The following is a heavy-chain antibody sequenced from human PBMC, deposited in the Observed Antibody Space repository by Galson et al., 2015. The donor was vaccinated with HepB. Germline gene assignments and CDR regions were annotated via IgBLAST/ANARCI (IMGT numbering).Heavy chain of an antibody. D-gene: IGHD2-2*01. CDR3: ARDPEIGYCRGTTCSYFDF. V-gene: IGHV3-33*08. CDR1: GFTFSKFG. J-gene: IGHJ4*02. CDR2: IWYDGVNK. Sequence: SLRLSCAASGFTFSKFGIHWVRQAPGKGLEWVAVIWYDGVNKYFADSVKGRFTISRDKSKSTVDMQMNSLRGEDTAVYYCARDPEIGYCRGTTCSYFDFWGQGTLVTVSA.